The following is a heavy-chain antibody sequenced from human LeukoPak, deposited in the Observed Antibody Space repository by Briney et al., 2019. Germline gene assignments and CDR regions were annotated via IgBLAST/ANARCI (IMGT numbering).Heavy chain of an antibody. CDR2: ISWNSGNI. D-gene: IGHD1-26*01. J-gene: IGHJ3*02. V-gene: IGHV3-9*01. Sequence: PGGSLRLSCAGSGFTFDDYAMPWVRQAPGKGLEWVSGISWNSGNIGYADSVKGRFIVSRDNAKNSLYLQMNSLRAEDTAVYYCARAILEWDSHRVAAFDIWGQGTMVTVSS. CDR1: GFTFDDYA. CDR3: ARAILEWDSHRVAAFDI.